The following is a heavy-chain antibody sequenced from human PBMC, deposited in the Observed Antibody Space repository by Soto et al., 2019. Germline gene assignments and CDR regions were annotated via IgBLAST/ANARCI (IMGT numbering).Heavy chain of an antibody. CDR1: GYTFTTDG. CDR3: ARAYYYDSTGSDFDY. J-gene: IGHJ4*02. D-gene: IGHD3-22*01. V-gene: IGHV1-18*01. CDR2: INTYNGDT. Sequence: QAPLVQSGAEVKKPGASVRVSCKASGYTFTTDGISWMRQAPGQGLEWMGWINTYNGDTNYAQKFQGRVTMTTDRSMSTVYMELRSLGSDDAAVYYCARAYYYDSTGSDFDYWGQGTLVTVSS.